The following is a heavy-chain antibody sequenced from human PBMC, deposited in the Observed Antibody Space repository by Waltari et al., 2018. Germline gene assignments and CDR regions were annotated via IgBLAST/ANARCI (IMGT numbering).Heavy chain of an antibody. V-gene: IGHV4-38-2*01. Sequence: QVQLQESGPGLVKPSETLSLTCAVSGYFISSGYYWGWIRQPPGKGLDWIGTIYHSGNTYYNPSLKSRVTISVDTSENQFSLKLTSVTAADTAVYYCARKYSGSLDPFDYWGQGTLVTVSS. J-gene: IGHJ4*02. CDR3: ARKYSGSLDPFDY. CDR1: GYFISSGYY. D-gene: IGHD1-26*01. CDR2: IYHSGNT.